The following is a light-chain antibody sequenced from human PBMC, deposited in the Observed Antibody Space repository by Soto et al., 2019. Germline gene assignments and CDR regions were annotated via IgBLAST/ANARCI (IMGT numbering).Light chain of an antibody. Sequence: QSVLTQPASVSGSPGQSITISCTGTSSDVGGYNYVSWYQLHPGKAPKLMVYEVSNRPSGVSNRFSGSKSGNTASLTISGLQAEDEADYYCSSYTSSTAYGFGTGTKVTVL. V-gene: IGLV2-14*01. CDR3: SSYTSSTAYG. CDR1: SSDVGGYNY. CDR2: EVS. J-gene: IGLJ1*01.